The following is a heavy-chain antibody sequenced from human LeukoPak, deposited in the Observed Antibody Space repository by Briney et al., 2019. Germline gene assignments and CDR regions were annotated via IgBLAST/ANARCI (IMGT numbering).Heavy chain of an antibody. V-gene: IGHV1-8*01. J-gene: IGHJ6*02. D-gene: IGHD3-3*01. Sequence: RASVTVSCKASGYTFTSYDINWVRQATGQGLEWMGWMNPNSGNTGYAQKFQGRVTMTRNTSISTAYMELSSLRSEDTAVYYCARGISFDFWSGYYPRQDYYYGTDVWGQGTTVTVSS. CDR1: GYTFTSYD. CDR2: MNPNSGNT. CDR3: ARGISFDFWSGYYPRQDYYYGTDV.